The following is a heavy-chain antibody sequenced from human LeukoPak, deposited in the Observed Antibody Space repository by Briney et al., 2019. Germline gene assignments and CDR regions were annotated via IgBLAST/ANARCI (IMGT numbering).Heavy chain of an antibody. CDR1: GCSVSSYY. D-gene: IGHD1-26*01. CDR2: IYYSGST. CDR3: ARAPLYSGSYWGAFDI. Sequence: SSETLSLTCTVSGCSVSSYYWSWIRQPPGKGLEWVRYIYYSGSTNYNPSLKSRVTISVDTSKNQFSLKLSSVTAADTAVYYCARAPLYSGSYWGAFDIWGQGTMVTVSS. V-gene: IGHV4-59*02. J-gene: IGHJ3*02.